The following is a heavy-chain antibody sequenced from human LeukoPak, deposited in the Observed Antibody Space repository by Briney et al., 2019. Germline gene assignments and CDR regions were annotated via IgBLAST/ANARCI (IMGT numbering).Heavy chain of an antibody. Sequence: GGSLRLSCAASGFTFSSYAMSWVRQAPGKGLEWVSAISGSGGSTYYADSVKGRFTISRDNSKNTPYLQMNSLRAEDTAVYYCAGRRVAAPWDDAFDIWGQGTMVTVSS. D-gene: IGHD2-15*01. CDR2: ISGSGGST. J-gene: IGHJ3*02. CDR1: GFTFSSYA. CDR3: AGRRVAAPWDDAFDI. V-gene: IGHV3-23*01.